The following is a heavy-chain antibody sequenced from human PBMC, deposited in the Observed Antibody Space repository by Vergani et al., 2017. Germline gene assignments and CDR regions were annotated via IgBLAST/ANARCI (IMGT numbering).Heavy chain of an antibody. J-gene: IGHJ3*02. D-gene: IGHD3-22*01. CDR2: IYWNDDK. V-gene: IGHV2-5*01. Sequence: QITLKESGPTLVKPTQTLTLTCTFSGFSLSTSELGVGWIRQPPGKALEWLAVIYWNDDKRYSPSLKSRLTISKDTSKNQVGLTMTNMDPLDTATYYCAHSLYYYDSSGYYLSSAFDIWGQGTMVTVSS. CDR3: AHSLYYYDSSGYYLSSAFDI. CDR1: GFSLSTSELG.